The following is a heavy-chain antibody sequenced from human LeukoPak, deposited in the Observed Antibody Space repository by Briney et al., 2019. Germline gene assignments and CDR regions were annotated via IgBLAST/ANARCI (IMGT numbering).Heavy chain of an antibody. J-gene: IGHJ4*02. CDR1: GGSISSSSYY. CDR3: ARDLSYSSGWPPYYFDY. Sequence: SETLSLTCTVSGGSISSSSYYWGWIRQPPGKGLEWIGSIYYSGSTYYNPSLKSRVTISVDTSKNQFSLKLSSVTAADTAVYYCARDLSYSSGWPPYYFDYWGQGTLVTVSS. D-gene: IGHD6-19*01. CDR2: IYYSGST. V-gene: IGHV4-39*07.